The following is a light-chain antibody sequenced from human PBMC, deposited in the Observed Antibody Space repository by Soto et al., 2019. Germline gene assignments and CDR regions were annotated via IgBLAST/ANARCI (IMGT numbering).Light chain of an antibody. J-gene: IGKJ2*01. CDR3: QQSYSTPYT. V-gene: IGKV1-39*01. Sequence: DIQMTQSPSSLSASVGDRVTITCRASQSISSYLNWYQQKPGKAPKLLIYAASSLQSGVPSRFSGSGSGTDFTLTIRSLQPEDVATYYCQQSYSTPYTFGQGTKLNIK. CDR2: AAS. CDR1: QSISSY.